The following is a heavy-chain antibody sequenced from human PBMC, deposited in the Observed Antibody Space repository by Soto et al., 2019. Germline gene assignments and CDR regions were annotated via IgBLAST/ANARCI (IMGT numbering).Heavy chain of an antibody. CDR3: ARYYYDSSGYPHAFDI. CDR1: GGTFVIYA. V-gene: IGHV1-69*01. Sequence: QVHLVQSGAEVRKPGSSVKVSCKASGGTFVIYAFTWVRQAPEQGLEWMGGINPVFGTANNAQKFQGRVTITADVSTNTTYMELSSLRPEDTAVYYCARYYYDSSGYPHAFDIWGQGTLVTVSS. D-gene: IGHD3-22*01. J-gene: IGHJ3*02. CDR2: INPVFGTA.